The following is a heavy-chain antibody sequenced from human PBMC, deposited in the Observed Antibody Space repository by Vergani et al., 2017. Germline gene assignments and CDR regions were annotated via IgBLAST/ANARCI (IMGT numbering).Heavy chain of an antibody. J-gene: IGHJ5*02. CDR2: IGSYMFGDGRPR. V-gene: IGHV3-49*03. Sequence: EAQLAESGGGLVQPGQSLRLSCTASGFTTGDYVMSWFQQAPGRGLEWVGLIGSYMFGDGRPREYAASVKGRFTISRDDSRVTVYLQMDRLGSADTAVYYCTRRILVEPGIPRVDWLDPWGPGALVTGSS. CDR1: GFTTGDYV. D-gene: IGHD2-21*01. CDR3: TRRILVEPGIPRVDWLDP.